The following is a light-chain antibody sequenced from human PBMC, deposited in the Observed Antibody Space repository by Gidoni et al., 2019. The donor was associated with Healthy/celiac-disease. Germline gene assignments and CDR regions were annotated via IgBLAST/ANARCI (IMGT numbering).Light chain of an antibody. V-gene: IGLV3-1*01. CDR1: KVGDKY. J-gene: IGLJ2*01. CDR2: QDS. CDR3: QAWDSSTAV. Sequence: SYERTQPPSVSVSPGQTASLTCSGDKVGDKYACWYQQKPGQSPVLVIYQDSKRPSGIPERFSGSNSGNTATLTISGTQAMDEADYYCQAWDSSTAVFGGGTKLTVL.